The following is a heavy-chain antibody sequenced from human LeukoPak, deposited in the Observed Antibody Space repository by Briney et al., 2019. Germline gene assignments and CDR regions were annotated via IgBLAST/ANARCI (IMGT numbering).Heavy chain of an antibody. D-gene: IGHD6-19*01. Sequence: GGSLRLSCAASGFTFSSYSMTWVRQAPGKGLEWVSSISSSSSYIYYADSVKGRFTISRDNAKNSLYLQMSSLRAEDTAVYYCASFDPIAVADIDYWGQGTLVTVSS. CDR3: ASFDPIAVADIDY. CDR2: ISSSSSYI. CDR1: GFTFSSYS. V-gene: IGHV3-21*01. J-gene: IGHJ4*02.